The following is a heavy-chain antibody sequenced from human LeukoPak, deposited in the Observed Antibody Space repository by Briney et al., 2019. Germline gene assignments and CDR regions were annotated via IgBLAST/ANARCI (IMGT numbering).Heavy chain of an antibody. CDR3: VGRSFEYNVYDRHFDF. J-gene: IGHJ4*02. Sequence: GGSLRLSCAASGFTFSSYWMHWLRQAPGKGLVWVSRISDDGRITTYADSVQGRLTIPRDNDKSTVFLQMNSLRVEDTAVYFCVGRSFEYNVYDRHFDFWGQGILVTVSS. CDR2: ISDDGRIT. V-gene: IGHV3-74*03. CDR1: GFTFSSYW. D-gene: IGHD5/OR15-5a*01.